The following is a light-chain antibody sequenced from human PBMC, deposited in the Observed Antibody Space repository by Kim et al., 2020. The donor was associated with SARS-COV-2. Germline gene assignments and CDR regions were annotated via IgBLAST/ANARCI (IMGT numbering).Light chain of an antibody. J-gene: IGLJ2*01. CDR2: RNN. CDR1: SSNIGSNY. Sequence: QSVLTQPPSASGTPGQRVTISCSGSSSNIGSNYVYWYQQLPGTAPKLLIYRNNQRPSGVPDRFSGSTSGTSASLAISVLRSEDEADYYCAAWDDSLSGVVFGGGTQLAVL. CDR3: AAWDDSLSGVV. V-gene: IGLV1-47*01.